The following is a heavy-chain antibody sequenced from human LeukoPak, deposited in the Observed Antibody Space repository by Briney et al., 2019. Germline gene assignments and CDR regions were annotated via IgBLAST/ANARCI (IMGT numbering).Heavy chain of an antibody. CDR3: ASVTIVGPTADY. Sequence: PGGSLRLSCAASGFTFSNYEMNWVRQAPGKGLEWVSYISDSGGSIYYADSVKGRFTISRDNAKNSLYLQMNSLRAEDTAVYYCASVTIVGPTADYWGQGTLVTASS. V-gene: IGHV3-48*03. J-gene: IGHJ4*02. CDR2: ISDSGGSI. D-gene: IGHD1-26*01. CDR1: GFTFSNYE.